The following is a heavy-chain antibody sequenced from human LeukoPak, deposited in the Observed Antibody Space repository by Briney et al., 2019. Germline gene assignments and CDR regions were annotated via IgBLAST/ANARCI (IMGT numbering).Heavy chain of an antibody. V-gene: IGHV3-30*02. J-gene: IGHJ3*02. D-gene: IGHD3-22*01. CDR3: AKEGGNYYDSSGYYGDDAFDI. Sequence: PGGSPRLSCAASGFTFSSYAMHWVRQAPGKGLEWVAVIRYDGSNKYYADSVKGRFTISRDNSKNTLYLQMNSLRAEDTAVYYCAKEGGNYYDSSGYYGDDAFDIWGQGTMVTVSS. CDR1: GFTFSSYA. CDR2: IRYDGSNK.